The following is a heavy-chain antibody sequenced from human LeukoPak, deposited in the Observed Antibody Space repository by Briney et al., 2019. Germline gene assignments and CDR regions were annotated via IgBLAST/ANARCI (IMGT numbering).Heavy chain of an antibody. CDR3: TRDHMVHPRGGWFDP. V-gene: IGHV3-21*03. Sequence: GGSLRLSCAASGFTFSSYTMNWVRQAPGKGLEWVSSITSSSSSIYYADSVKGRFTISRDNAKNSLYLQITSLRAEDTAVYYCTRDHMVHPRGGWFDPWGQGTLVTVSS. D-gene: IGHD3-10*01. CDR1: GFTFSSYT. J-gene: IGHJ5*02. CDR2: ITSSSSSI.